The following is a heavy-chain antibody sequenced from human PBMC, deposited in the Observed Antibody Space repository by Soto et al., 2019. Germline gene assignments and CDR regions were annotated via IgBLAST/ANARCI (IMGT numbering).Heavy chain of an antibody. CDR3: ARQVQMLWAYFDY. CDR2: IIPILGSP. Sequence: QVQLVQSGAEVKKPGSSVKVSCKASGGPFSSFALNWVRQAPGQGPEWMGGIIPILGSPNYPQTFQGRVTITADESTSTVYLDLSSLKSEDTAVYYCARQVQMLWAYFDYWGQGTLVTVSS. J-gene: IGHJ4*02. D-gene: IGHD3-16*01. V-gene: IGHV1-69*01. CDR1: GGPFSSFA.